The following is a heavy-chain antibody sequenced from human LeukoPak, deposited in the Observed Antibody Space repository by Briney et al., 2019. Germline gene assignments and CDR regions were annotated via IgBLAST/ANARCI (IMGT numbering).Heavy chain of an antibody. CDR1: GFTFSSYA. V-gene: IGHV3-23*01. CDR3: ASPIVGATEPFDY. Sequence: GGSLRLSCAASGFTFSSYAMSWVRQAPGKGLEWVSAISGSGGSTYYADSVKGRFTISRDNSKNTLYLQMNSLRAKDTAVYYCASPIVGATEPFDYWGQGTLVTVSS. D-gene: IGHD1-26*01. CDR2: ISGSGGST. J-gene: IGHJ4*02.